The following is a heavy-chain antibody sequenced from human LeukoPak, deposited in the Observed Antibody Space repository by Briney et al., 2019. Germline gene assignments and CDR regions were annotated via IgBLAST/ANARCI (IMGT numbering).Heavy chain of an antibody. J-gene: IGHJ4*02. CDR2: IWYDGSNK. Sequence: PGGSLRLSCAASGFTFSSYGMHWVRQAPGKGLEWVAVIWYDGSNKYYADSVKGRFTISRDNSKNTLYLQMNSLRAEDTAVYYCAKERPEEYYGSGSYFDYWGQGTLVTVSS. CDR1: GFTFSSYG. V-gene: IGHV3-33*06. CDR3: AKERPEEYYGSGSYFDY. D-gene: IGHD3-10*01.